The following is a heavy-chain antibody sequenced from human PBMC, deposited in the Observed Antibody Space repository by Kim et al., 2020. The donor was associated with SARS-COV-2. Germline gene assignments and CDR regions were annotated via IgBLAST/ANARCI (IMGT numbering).Heavy chain of an antibody. CDR3: RGDSGSYYGIDY. D-gene: IGHD1-26*01. Sequence: SETLSLTCAVYGGSFSGYYWSWIRQPPGKGLEWIGEINHSGSTNYNPSLKSRVTISVDTSKNQFSLKLSSVTAADTAVYYCRGDSGSYYGIDYWGQGTLVTVSS. J-gene: IGHJ4*02. CDR1: GGSFSGYY. V-gene: IGHV4-34*01. CDR2: INHSGST.